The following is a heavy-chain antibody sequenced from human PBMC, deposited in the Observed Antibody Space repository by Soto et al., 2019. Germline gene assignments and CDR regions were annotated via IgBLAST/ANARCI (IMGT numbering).Heavy chain of an antibody. CDR2: INSDGSST. V-gene: IGHV3-74*01. Sequence: GGSLRLSCAASGFTFSSYWMHWVRQAPGKGLVWVSRINSDGSSTSYADSVKGRFTISRDNAKNTLYLQMNSLRAEDTAVYYCARGEHTLAVAGTAPEDYWGQGTLVTVSS. J-gene: IGHJ4*02. D-gene: IGHD6-19*01. CDR3: ARGEHTLAVAGTAPEDY. CDR1: GFTFSSYW.